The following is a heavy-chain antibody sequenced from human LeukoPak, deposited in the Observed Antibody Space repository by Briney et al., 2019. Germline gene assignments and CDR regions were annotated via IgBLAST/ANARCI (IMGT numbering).Heavy chain of an antibody. D-gene: IGHD4-23*01. CDR2: IRGTGDSP. V-gene: IGHV1-46*01. CDR1: GFTFTNYH. J-gene: IGHJ4*02. Sequence: GASVKVSCKASGFTFTNYHMHWVRRAPGQGLEWVGLIRGTGDSPDYAQKFQGRVTVTCDTSTNTLYLELRSLKLEDTAVYYCARAPGGTLDFWGQGTLVTVSS. CDR3: ARAPGGTLDF.